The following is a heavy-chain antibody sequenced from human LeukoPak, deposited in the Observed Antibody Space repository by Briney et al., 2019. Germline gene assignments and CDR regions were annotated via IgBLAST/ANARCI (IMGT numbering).Heavy chain of an antibody. CDR3: ARDQVGDCSSTXCYPPFDY. CDR2: VNAGNGNT. CDR1: GYTFTSYA. J-gene: IGHJ4*02. V-gene: IGHV1-3*01. Sequence: ASVKVSCKASGYTFTSYAMHWVRQAPGQRLEWMGWVNAGNGNTKYSQKFQGRVTITRDTSASTAYMELSSLRSEDTAVYYCARDQVGDCSSTXCYPPFDYWGQGTLATVSS. D-gene: IGHD2-2*01.